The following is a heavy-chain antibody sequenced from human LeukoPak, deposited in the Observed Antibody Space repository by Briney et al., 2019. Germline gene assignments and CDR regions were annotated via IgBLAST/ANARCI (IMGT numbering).Heavy chain of an antibody. V-gene: IGHV4-61*01. D-gene: IGHD3-22*01. J-gene: IGHJ4*02. Sequence: PSETLSLTCTVSGGSVSSGSSFWSWIRQPPGKGLEWIRHIYHSGNTNYNPSLKSRVTISVDTSKSQLSLKLNSVTAADTAVYYCARDRNYYDSSGYYFANWGQGTLVTVSS. CDR2: IYHSGNT. CDR1: GGSVSSGSSF. CDR3: ARDRNYYDSSGYYFAN.